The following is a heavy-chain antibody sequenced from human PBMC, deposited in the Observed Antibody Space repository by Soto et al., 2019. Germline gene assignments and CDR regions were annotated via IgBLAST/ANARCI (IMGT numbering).Heavy chain of an antibody. V-gene: IGHV1-69*12. CDR3: ARDKDRPQLGGNYYYILDV. CDR1: GGTFTTAA. Sequence: QVQVEQSGAEVKKPGSSVKVSCKASGGTFTTAAISWVRQAPGQGLEWMGGIMPIFRTADYAQKFQDRVSITADESTRTAYLVLRSLRSEDTAVYYCARDKDRPQLGGNYYYILDVWGQGTTVTVSS. J-gene: IGHJ6*02. D-gene: IGHD3-3*02. CDR2: IMPIFRTA.